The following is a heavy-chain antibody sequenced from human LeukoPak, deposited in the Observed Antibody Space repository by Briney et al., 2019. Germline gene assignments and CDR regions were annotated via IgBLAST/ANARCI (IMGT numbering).Heavy chain of an antibody. CDR3: ARDYDSSGYYSYYFDY. CDR1: GYTFTSYY. D-gene: IGHD3-22*01. V-gene: IGHV1-46*03. J-gene: IGHJ4*02. Sequence: ASVKVSCTASGYTFTSYYMHWVRHAPGQGLEWMGIINPSGGSTSYAQKFQGRVTMTRDTSTSTVYMELSSLRSEDTAVYYCARDYDSSGYYSYYFDYWGQGTLVTVSS. CDR2: INPSGGST.